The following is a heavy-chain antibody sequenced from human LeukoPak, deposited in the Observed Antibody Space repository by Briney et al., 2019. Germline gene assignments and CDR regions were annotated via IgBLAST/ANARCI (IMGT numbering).Heavy chain of an antibody. J-gene: IGHJ4*02. V-gene: IGHV3-23*01. D-gene: IGHD2-15*01. CDR3: AKFTAGSCLHPQPDY. Sequence: GGSLRLSCAASGFIFSSYAMNWVRQAPGKGLEWVSAISGSGGSTYYADSVKGRFTISRDNSKNTLYLQMNSLRAEDTAVYYCAKFTAGSCLHPQPDYWGQGTLVTVSS. CDR1: GFIFSSYA. CDR2: ISGSGGST.